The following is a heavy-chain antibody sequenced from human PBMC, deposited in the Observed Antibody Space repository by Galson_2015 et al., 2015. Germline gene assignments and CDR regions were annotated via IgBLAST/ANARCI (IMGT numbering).Heavy chain of an antibody. CDR1: GFIFSNFP. V-gene: IGHV3-23*01. J-gene: IGHJ2*01. Sequence: SLRLSCAASGFIFSNFPMTWVRQAAGKGLEWVSEISGSGGSTYYADSVKGRFTISRDNSKNTVYLQVDSLRAEDTAVYYCAKTSIRGLIFSGVYLYRWGRGTLVSVSS. CDR3: AKTSIRGLIFSGVYLYR. D-gene: IGHD3-10*01. CDR2: ISGSGGST.